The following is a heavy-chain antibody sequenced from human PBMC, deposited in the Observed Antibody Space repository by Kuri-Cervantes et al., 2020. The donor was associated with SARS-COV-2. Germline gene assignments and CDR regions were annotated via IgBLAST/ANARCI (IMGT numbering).Heavy chain of an antibody. D-gene: IGHD3-22*01. V-gene: IGHV3-23*01. CDR3: ASGRIYDSSGYSPGGFDY. Sequence: GGSLRLSCGASGFTFSSYAMSWVRQAPGKGLEWVSVISGSGGTTYYADSVKGRFTVSRDNSKNTLYLQMNSLRAEDTAVYYGASGRIYDSSGYSPGGFDYWGQGTLVTVSS. J-gene: IGHJ4*02. CDR1: GFTFSSYA. CDR2: ISGSGGTT.